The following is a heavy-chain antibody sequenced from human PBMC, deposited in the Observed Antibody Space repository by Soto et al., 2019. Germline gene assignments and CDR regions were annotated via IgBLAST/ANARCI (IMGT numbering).Heavy chain of an antibody. V-gene: IGHV1-18*01. Sequence: QVQLVQSGAEVKKPGASVRVSCKTSGYTFINYGITWVRQAPGQGLEWMGWLSAYNGDTSSSEKLQDRFTMTTDTFTDTEYMELRSLTSDDTAVSYCARWSALVGGAEGLDVWGQGTMVIVSS. J-gene: IGHJ3*01. CDR2: LSAYNGDT. D-gene: IGHD1-26*01. CDR3: ARWSALVGGAEGLDV. CDR1: GYTFINYG.